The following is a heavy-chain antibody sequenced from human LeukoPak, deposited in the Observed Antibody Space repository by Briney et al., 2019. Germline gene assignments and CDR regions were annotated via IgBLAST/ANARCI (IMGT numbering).Heavy chain of an antibody. CDR2: ISGSGSST. V-gene: IGHV3-23*01. D-gene: IGHD1-26*01. CDR3: AKYSGSYYYPPNWDS. CDR1: GFTFSSYW. Sequence: GGSLRLSCAASGFTFSSYWMSWVRQAPGKGLEWVSGISGSGSSTYYADSVKGRFTLSRDYPKNTLYLQMNSLRAEDTAVYFCAKYSGSYYYPPNWDSWGQGTLVTVSS. J-gene: IGHJ4*02.